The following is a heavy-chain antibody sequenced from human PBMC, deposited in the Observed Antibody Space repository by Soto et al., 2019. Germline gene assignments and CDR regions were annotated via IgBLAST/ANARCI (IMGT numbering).Heavy chain of an antibody. J-gene: IGHJ6*02. CDR2: IMRVFRAP. CDR3: ARDKVRLQVGGNYYYIWTS. CDR1: GGTFSNSA. Sequence: QVQLEQSGAEVKQPGSSVRVSCKASGGTFSNSAISWVRQAPGHGLEWMGGIMRVFRAPDYAQNFQGRVTITADESTSTAYMELHGLRSDDTAMYFCARDKVRLQVGGNYYYIWTSGAKGPRSPSP. D-gene: IGHD6-25*01. V-gene: IGHV1-69*12.